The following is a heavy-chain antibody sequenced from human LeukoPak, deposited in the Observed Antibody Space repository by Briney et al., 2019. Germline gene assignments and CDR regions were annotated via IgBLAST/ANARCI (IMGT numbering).Heavy chain of an antibody. J-gene: IGHJ4*02. CDR3: ARESHTVTSFDY. V-gene: IGHV4-34*01. Sequence: SETLSLTCAVYGESFSGFYWSWIRQSPGKGLEWIGEIDHSGTTNYNPSLKSRVTISVDTSKNQFSLKLSSVTAADTAAYYCARESHTVTSFDYWGQGTLITVSS. CDR2: IDHSGTT. D-gene: IGHD4-17*01. CDR1: GESFSGFY.